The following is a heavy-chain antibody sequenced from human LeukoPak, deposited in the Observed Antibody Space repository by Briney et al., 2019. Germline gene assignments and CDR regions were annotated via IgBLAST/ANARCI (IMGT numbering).Heavy chain of an antibody. CDR3: ARDDIQLWLPGGPEAFDY. J-gene: IGHJ4*02. D-gene: IGHD5-18*01. Sequence: PSETLSLTCTVSGGSIRTSGYYWGWIRQPPGKGLEWIGSVYYTGNTYYNPSLKSRVFISADTSKNQFSLKLSSVTAADTAVYYCARDDIQLWLPGGPEAFDYWGQGTLVTVSS. CDR2: VYYTGNT. V-gene: IGHV4-39*02. CDR1: GGSIRTSGYY.